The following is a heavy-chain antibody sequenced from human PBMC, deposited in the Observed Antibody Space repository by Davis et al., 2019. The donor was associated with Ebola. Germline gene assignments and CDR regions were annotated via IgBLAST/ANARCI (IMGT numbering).Heavy chain of an antibody. Sequence: SETLSLTCTVSGGSIRSHYWSWIRQPPGKGLEWIGYVHYGGSTNYNPSLKSRVTISTDASNKQFSLKLHSVTAADTAVYYCARLVAQYDSDAYAYFDFWGQGIQVTVSS. CDR3: ARLVAQYDSDAYAYFDF. CDR2: VHYGGST. V-gene: IGHV4-59*11. CDR1: GGSIRSHY. D-gene: IGHD3-16*01. J-gene: IGHJ4*02.